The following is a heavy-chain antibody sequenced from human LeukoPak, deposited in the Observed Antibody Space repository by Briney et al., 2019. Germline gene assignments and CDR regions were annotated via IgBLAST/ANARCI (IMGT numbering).Heavy chain of an antibody. CDR1: GFTFSSYA. CDR2: ISGSGGST. V-gene: IGHV3-23*01. CDR3: AKGAWDVGAMIG. Sequence: GGSLRLSCAASGFTFSSYAMSWVRQAPGKGLEWGSAISGSGGSTYYADSVKGRFTISRDNSKNTLYLQMTSLRAEDTAVYYCAKGAWDVGAMIGWGQGTLVTVSS. D-gene: IGHD1-26*01. J-gene: IGHJ4*02.